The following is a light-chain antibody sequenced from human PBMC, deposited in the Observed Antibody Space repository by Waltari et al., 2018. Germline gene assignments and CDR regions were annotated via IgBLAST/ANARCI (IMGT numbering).Light chain of an antibody. J-gene: IGKJ1*01. CDR2: WAS. Sequence: DIVMTQSPDSLAVSLGERATINCKSSQSVLYNSNNLNYLGWYQYKPGQPPKLLFYWASTRGSGVPARFSGSGSGTDFTLTISSLQAEDVAVYYCQQYFATPRTFGQGTKVEIK. V-gene: IGKV4-1*01. CDR1: QSVLYNSNNLNY. CDR3: QQYFATPRT.